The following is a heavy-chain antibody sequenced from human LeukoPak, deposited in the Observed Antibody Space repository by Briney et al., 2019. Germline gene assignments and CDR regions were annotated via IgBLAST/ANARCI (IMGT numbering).Heavy chain of an antibody. J-gene: IGHJ5*02. Sequence: GASVKVSCKASGGTFSSYAISWVRQAPGQGLEWMGGIIPIFGTANYAQKFQGRVTITADESTSTAYMELSSLRSEDTAVYYCARVACSFEYSSSCWFDPWGQGTLVTVSS. CDR2: IIPIFGTA. CDR3: ARVACSFEYSSSCWFDP. V-gene: IGHV1-69*13. CDR1: GGTFSSYA. D-gene: IGHD6-6*01.